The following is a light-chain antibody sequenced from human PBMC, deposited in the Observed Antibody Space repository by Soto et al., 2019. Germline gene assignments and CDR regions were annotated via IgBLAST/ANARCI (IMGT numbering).Light chain of an antibody. J-gene: IGLJ3*02. Sequence: QSALTQPRSVSGSPGQSVTISCTGTSSDVGAYTYVSWYQHYPGKAPKLIIYDVSTRPSGVPDRFSGSKSGNTASLTISGLHAEDETDYYCCSYAGSHIWVFGGGTKLTVL. V-gene: IGLV2-11*01. CDR2: DVS. CDR1: SSDVGAYTY. CDR3: CSYAGSHIWV.